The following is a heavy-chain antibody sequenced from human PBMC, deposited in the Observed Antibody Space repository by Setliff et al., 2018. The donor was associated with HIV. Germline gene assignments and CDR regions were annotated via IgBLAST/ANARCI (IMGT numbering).Heavy chain of an antibody. J-gene: IGHJ6*02. D-gene: IGHD3-3*01. Sequence: VASVKVSCKASGYIFTDYYLHWVRQAPGQGLEWMGVINPYGGAADFAQRFRDRLAMTTDTSTSTVFLELSSLRSEDTAIYYCARGEMATIFDLWGGSLSYGMDVWGQGTTVTVS. CDR2: INPYGGAA. V-gene: IGHV1-46*01. CDR3: ARGEMATIFDLWGGSLSYGMDV. CDR1: GYIFTDYY.